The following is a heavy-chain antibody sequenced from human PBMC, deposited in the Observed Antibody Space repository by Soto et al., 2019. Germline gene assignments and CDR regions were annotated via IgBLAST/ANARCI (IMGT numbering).Heavy chain of an antibody. CDR1: GYTFTSYY. V-gene: IGHV1-46*03. CDR2: INPSGGST. Sequence: ASVKVSCKASGYTFTSYYMHWVRQAPGQGLEWMGIINPSGGSTSYAQKFQGRVTMTRDTSTSTIYMELSSLRSEDTALYYFARYLGVPSATVSNWFDPWGRGTLVTVSS. CDR3: ARYLGVPSATVSNWFDP. D-gene: IGHD2-2*01. J-gene: IGHJ5*02.